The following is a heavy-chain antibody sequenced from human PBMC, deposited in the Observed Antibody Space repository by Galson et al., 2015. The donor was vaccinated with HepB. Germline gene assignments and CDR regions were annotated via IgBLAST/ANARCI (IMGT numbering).Heavy chain of an antibody. V-gene: IGHV1-18*01. Sequence: SVKVSCKASGYTFTSYGISWVRQAPGQGLEWMGWISAYNGNTNYAQKLQGRVTMTTDTSTSTAYMELRSLRSDDTAVYYCARETYYYDSSGYYQGGRGGMDVWGRGTTVTVSS. D-gene: IGHD3-22*01. J-gene: IGHJ6*02. CDR1: GYTFTSYG. CDR2: ISAYNGNT. CDR3: ARETYYYDSSGYYQGGRGGMDV.